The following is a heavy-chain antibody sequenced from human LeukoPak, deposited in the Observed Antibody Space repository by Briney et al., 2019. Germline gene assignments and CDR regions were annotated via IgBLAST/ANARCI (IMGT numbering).Heavy chain of an antibody. CDR2: INHSGST. J-gene: IGHJ5*02. D-gene: IGHD5-18*01. CDR1: GGSFSGYY. CDR3: ARAHGYSYGYGTPFDP. Sequence: SETLSLTCAVYGGSFSGYYWSWIRQPPGKGLEWIGEINHSGSTNYNPSLKSRVTISVDTSKNQFSLKLSSVTAADTAVYYCARAHGYSYGYGTPFDPWGQGTLVTVSS. V-gene: IGHV4-34*01.